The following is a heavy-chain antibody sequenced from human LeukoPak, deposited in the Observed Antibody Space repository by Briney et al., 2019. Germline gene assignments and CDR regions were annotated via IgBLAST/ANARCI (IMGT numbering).Heavy chain of an antibody. Sequence: GGSLRLSCAASGFTFSSYSMHWVRQAPGKGLEWVAFIRYDGSNKYYADSVKGRFTISRDNSKNTLYLQMNSLRAEDTAVYYCAKGYTQQQLVLNYWGQGTLVTVSS. J-gene: IGHJ4*02. CDR2: IRYDGSNK. D-gene: IGHD6-13*01. CDR1: GFTFSSYS. CDR3: AKGYTQQQLVLNY. V-gene: IGHV3-30*02.